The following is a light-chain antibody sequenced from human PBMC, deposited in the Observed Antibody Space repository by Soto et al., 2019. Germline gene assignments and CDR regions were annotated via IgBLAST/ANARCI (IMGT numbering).Light chain of an antibody. CDR1: QNIRNW. J-gene: IGKJ1*01. Sequence: DIQMTQSPSTLSASVGDSVTITCRASQNIRNWLAWYQQKPGKAPKLLIYDASNLDSGVPSRFSGSGSGTEFSLTISNLQPDDCATYYCQQYENYWTFGQGTK. CDR3: QQYENYWT. CDR2: DAS. V-gene: IGKV1-5*01.